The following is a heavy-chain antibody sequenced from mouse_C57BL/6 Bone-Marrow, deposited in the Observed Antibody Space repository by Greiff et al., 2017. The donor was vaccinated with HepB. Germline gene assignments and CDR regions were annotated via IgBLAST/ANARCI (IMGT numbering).Heavy chain of an antibody. CDR2: IHPNSGST. CDR1: GYTFTSYW. V-gene: IGHV1-64*01. CDR3: ARRGVGYGSSHWYFDV. J-gene: IGHJ1*03. D-gene: IGHD1-1*01. Sequence: QVQLKQPGAELVKPGASVKLSCKASGYTFTSYWMHWVKQRPGQGLEWIGMIHPNSGSTNYNEKFKSKATLTVDKSSSTAYMQLSSLTSEDSAVYYCARRGVGYGSSHWYFDVWGTGTTVTVSS.